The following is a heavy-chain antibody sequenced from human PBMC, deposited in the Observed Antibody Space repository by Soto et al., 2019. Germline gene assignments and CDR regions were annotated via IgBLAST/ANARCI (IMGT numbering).Heavy chain of an antibody. CDR3: ARLVFHCLRGSCDDDHCDGLTF. V-gene: IGHV4-39*01. J-gene: IGHJ6*02. CDR1: GGSISSTDHY. D-gene: IGHD1-1*01. Sequence: SETLSLTCTVSGGSISSTDHYWGWIRQPPGKGLEWLGSIYYAGSTFDNPSLRRRATISVDTSRNQFSLRLSSVTASDTDAYFCARLVFHCLRGSCDDDHCDGLTFRGQGTTVTVS. CDR2: IYYAGST.